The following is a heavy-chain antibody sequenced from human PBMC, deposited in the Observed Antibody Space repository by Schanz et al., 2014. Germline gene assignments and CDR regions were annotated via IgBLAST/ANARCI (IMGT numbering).Heavy chain of an antibody. J-gene: IGHJ6*02. CDR2: INTDGSEK. V-gene: IGHV3-7*01. Sequence: QLVKSGGGLVQPGGSLRLSCAASGFTFSNSWMTWVRQAPGKRLEWVANINTDGSEKYSLDSVKGRFTISRDNAKNSLYVQMNGLRAEDTAVYYCARGHYGMDVWGQGTTVIVSS. CDR1: GFTFSNSW. CDR3: ARGHYGMDV.